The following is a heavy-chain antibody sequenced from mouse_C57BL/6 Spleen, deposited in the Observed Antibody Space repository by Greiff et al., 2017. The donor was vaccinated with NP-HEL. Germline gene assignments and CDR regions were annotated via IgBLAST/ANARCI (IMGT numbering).Heavy chain of an antibody. V-gene: IGHV5-4*01. Sequence: EVKLEESGGGLVKPGGSLKLSCAASGFTFSSYAMSWVRQTPEKRLEWVATISDGGSYTYYPDNVKGRFTISRDNAKNNLYLQMSQLKSEDTAMYYCARDRGWDAFAYWGQGTLVTVSA. CDR3: ARDRGWDAFAY. CDR2: ISDGGSYT. D-gene: IGHD4-1*01. J-gene: IGHJ3*01. CDR1: GFTFSSYA.